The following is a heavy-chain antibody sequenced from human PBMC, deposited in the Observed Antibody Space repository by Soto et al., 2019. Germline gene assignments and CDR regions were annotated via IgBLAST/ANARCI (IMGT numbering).Heavy chain of an antibody. CDR3: AHRVDYRGSWNTGYFNY. V-gene: IGHV2-5*02. CDR2: IYWDDDK. Sequence: SGPTLVNPTQTLTLTCSFSGFSLSTTGVAVGWIRQPPGKALECLVLIYWDDDKRYSPSLKSRLTITRDTSKNQVVLTMTDMDPVDTATYYCAHRVDYRGSWNTGYFNYWGQGALVTVSS. CDR1: GFSLSTTGVA. D-gene: IGHD2-15*01. J-gene: IGHJ4*02.